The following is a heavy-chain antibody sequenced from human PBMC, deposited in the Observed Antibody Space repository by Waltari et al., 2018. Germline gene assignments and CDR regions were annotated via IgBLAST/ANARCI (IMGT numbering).Heavy chain of an antibody. D-gene: IGHD6-6*01. Sequence: EVQLVESGGGLVQPGESLRLSCSASAFSFGAYEMNRVRQAPGKGLEWVSYISASGSDIYYADSVKGRFTISRDNARNSLYLQLNSLTAEDTAIYYCARGRSVYDYWGQGTLVTVSS. CDR1: AFSFGAYE. J-gene: IGHJ4*02. CDR2: ISASGSDI. V-gene: IGHV3-48*03. CDR3: ARGRSVYDY.